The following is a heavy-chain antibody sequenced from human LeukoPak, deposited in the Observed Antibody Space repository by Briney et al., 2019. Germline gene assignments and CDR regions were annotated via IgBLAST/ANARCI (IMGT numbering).Heavy chain of an antibody. CDR2: ISGSGGST. CDR1: GFTFSNHA. Sequence: PGGSLRLSCAASGFTFSNHAMSWVRQAPGKGLEWVSTISGSGGSTYYADSVKGRFTISRDNSKNTLYLQINSLRAEDTALYYCAKGEDSSGWYPSHFDYWGQGTLVTVSS. CDR3: AKGEDSSGWYPSHFDY. V-gene: IGHV3-23*01. D-gene: IGHD6-19*01. J-gene: IGHJ4*02.